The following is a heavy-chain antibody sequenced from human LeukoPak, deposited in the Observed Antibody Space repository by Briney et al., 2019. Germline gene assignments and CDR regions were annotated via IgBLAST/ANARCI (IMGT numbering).Heavy chain of an antibody. D-gene: IGHD3-22*01. J-gene: IGHJ4*02. V-gene: IGHV1-2*02. CDR2: INPNSGDT. Sequence: ASVKVSCKASGYTFTGYYMHWVRQAPGQGLEWMGWINPNSGDTNYAQKLQGRVTMTTDTSTSTAYMELRSLRSDDTAVYYCARDRPDYYDSSGHYRDNFDYWGQGTLVTVSS. CDR1: GYTFTGYY. CDR3: ARDRPDYYDSSGHYRDNFDY.